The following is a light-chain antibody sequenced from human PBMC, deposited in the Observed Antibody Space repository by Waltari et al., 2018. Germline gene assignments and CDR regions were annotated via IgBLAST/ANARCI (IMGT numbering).Light chain of an antibody. CDR2: DVN. J-gene: IGLJ2*01. Sequence: WYKQDPGKAPKLIIYDVNKRPSGVPGRFSGSKSGNTASLIVSGLQADDEAYYYCSSYAGDNILIFGGGTKLTV. CDR3: SSYAGDNILI. V-gene: IGLV2-8*01.